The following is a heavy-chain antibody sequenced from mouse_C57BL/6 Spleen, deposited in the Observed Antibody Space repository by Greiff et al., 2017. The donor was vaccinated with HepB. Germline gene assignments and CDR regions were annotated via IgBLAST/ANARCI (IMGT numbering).Heavy chain of an antibody. J-gene: IGHJ2*01. Sequence: EVQLQQSGPELVKPGASVKISCKASGYTFTDYYMNWVKQSHGKSLEWIGDINPNNGGTSYNQKFKGKATLTVDKSYSTAYMEHRSLTSEDSAVYFCARGGAGVDYWGQGTTLTVSS. CDR3: ARGGAGVDY. D-gene: IGHD4-1*01. CDR1: GYTFTDYY. CDR2: INPNNGGT. V-gene: IGHV1-26*01.